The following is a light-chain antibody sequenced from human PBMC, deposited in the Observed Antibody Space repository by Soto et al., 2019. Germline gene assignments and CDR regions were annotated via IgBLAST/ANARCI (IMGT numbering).Light chain of an antibody. CDR1: STDVGGYNA. CDR2: EVT. CDR3: CSYAGRYTYV. V-gene: IGLV2-11*01. Sequence: LSQPASVSGSPGQTITISCTGTSTDVGGYNAVSWYQHHPGKAPKLIIYEVTHRPSGVPDRFSGSKARIAATLTISGLQAEDEADYYCCSYAGRYTYVFGSGTKVTVL. J-gene: IGLJ1*01.